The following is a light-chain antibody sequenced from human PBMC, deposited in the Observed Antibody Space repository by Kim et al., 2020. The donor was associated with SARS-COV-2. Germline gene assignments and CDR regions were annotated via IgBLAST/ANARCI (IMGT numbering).Light chain of an antibody. CDR1: QSVSSY. CDR3: QQRSNWPPIT. Sequence: APGERAPLYCRASQSVSSYLAWYQQKPGKAPRRLIYEASNRATGSPARFSGSGSGTDFTLTISSLEPEDFAVYYCQQRSNWPPITFGQGTRLEIK. V-gene: IGKV3-11*01. CDR2: EAS. J-gene: IGKJ5*01.